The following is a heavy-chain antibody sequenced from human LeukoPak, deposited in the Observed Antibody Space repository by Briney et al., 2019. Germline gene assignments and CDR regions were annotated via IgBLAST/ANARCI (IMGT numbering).Heavy chain of an antibody. J-gene: IGHJ4*02. CDR1: GFTFSSYA. CDR2: ISGSGGST. D-gene: IGHD3-9*01. V-gene: IGHV3-23*01. Sequence: PGGSLRLSCAASGFTFSSYAMSWVRQAPGKGPEWVSAISGSGGSTYYADSVKGRFTISRDNSKNTLYLQMNSLRAEDTAVYYCAGGSELRYFDWLFTPNDYWGQGTLVTVSS. CDR3: AGGSELRYFDWLFTPNDY.